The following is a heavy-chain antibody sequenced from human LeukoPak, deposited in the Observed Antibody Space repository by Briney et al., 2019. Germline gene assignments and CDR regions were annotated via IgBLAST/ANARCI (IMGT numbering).Heavy chain of an antibody. D-gene: IGHD5-18*01. CDR1: GFTFSNYG. CDR3: ARPDTAMDFVGYFDY. CDR2: ISSSGSTI. Sequence: PGGSLRLSCAGAGFTFSNYGMHWVRQAPGKGLEWVSYISSSGSTIYYADSVKGRFTISRDNAKNSLYLQMNSLRAEDTAVYYCARPDTAMDFVGYFDYWGQGTLVTVSS. V-gene: IGHV3-48*04. J-gene: IGHJ4*02.